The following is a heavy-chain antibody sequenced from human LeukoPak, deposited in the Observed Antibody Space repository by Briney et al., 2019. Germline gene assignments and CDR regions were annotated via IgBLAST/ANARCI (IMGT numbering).Heavy chain of an antibody. V-gene: IGHV4-59*08. CDR2: IYYSGST. CDR3: ARLVAVAGKYNWFDP. D-gene: IGHD6-19*01. J-gene: IGHJ5*02. CDR1: GGSISSYY. Sequence: SETLSLTCTVSGGSISSYYWSWIRQPPGKGLEWIGYIYYSGSTNYNPSFKSRVTISVDTSKNQFSLKLSSVTAADTAVYYCARLVAVAGKYNWFDPWGQGTLVTVSS.